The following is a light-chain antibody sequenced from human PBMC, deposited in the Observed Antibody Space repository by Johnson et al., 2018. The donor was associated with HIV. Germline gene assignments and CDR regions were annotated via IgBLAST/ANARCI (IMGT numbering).Light chain of an antibody. V-gene: IGLV1-51*01. CDR2: DNN. Sequence: QSVLTQPPSVSAAPGQKVTISCSGSSSNIGNYYVSWYQQLPGRAPKLLIYDNNKRPSGIHDRFSGCKSGTPDTRGITGLQNGDEADDYCGTWDSSLRVGFFGTGTKVTVL. CDR1: SSNIGNYY. J-gene: IGLJ1*01. CDR3: GTWDSSLRVGF.